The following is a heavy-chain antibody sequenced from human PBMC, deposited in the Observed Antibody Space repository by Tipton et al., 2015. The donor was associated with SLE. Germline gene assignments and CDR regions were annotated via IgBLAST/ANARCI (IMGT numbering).Heavy chain of an antibody. CDR3: ARYSGSPTEEFDC. J-gene: IGHJ4*02. V-gene: IGHV3-11*01. CDR2: MSGSDSTV. D-gene: IGHD3-22*01. Sequence: SLRLSCVASGFTFGDYYMSWIRQAPGKGLEWVSYMSGSDSTVYHADSVKGRFTISRDVSKNTLFLQMNSLRADDTAVYYCARYSGSPTEEFDCWGQGTLVTVSS. CDR1: GFTFGDYY.